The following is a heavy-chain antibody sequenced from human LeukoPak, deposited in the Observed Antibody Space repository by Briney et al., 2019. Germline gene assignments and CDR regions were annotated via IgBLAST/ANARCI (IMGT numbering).Heavy chain of an antibody. D-gene: IGHD6-19*01. CDR3: TREKLEEAVAGGNWFDP. J-gene: IGHJ5*02. Sequence: SETLSLTCTVSGGSISSYYWSWIRQPPGKGLEWIGYIYYSGSTNYNPSLKSRVTISVDTSKNQFSLKLSSVTAADTAVYYCTREKLEEAVAGGNWFDPWGQGTLVTVSS. V-gene: IGHV4-59*01. CDR1: GGSISSYY. CDR2: IYYSGST.